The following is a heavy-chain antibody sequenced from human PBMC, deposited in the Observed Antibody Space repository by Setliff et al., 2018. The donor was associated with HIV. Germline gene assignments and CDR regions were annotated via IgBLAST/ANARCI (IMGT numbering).Heavy chain of an antibody. CDR1: GGSISSSSYY. Sequence: PSETLSLTCTVSGGSISSSSYYWGWIRQPPGKGLEWIGSIYYSGSTYYNPSLKSRVTISVDTSKNQFSLKLSSVTAADTAVYYCARGVTDGYSYGNDAFDIWGQGTMVTVS. V-gene: IGHV4-39*01. CDR2: IYYSGST. D-gene: IGHD5-18*01. CDR3: ARGVTDGYSYGNDAFDI. J-gene: IGHJ3*02.